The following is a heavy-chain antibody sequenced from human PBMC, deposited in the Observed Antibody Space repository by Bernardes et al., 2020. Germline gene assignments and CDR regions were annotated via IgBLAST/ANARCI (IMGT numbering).Heavy chain of an antibody. D-gene: IGHD2-15*01. J-gene: IGHJ4*02. CDR1: GFIFNTYN. Sequence: GASLRLSCAASGFIFNTYNINWFRQAPGKGLEWVSSISSSSTYIYYADSVKGRFTISRDNAKNSLYLQLNSLRAEDTAMYYCARERCSGRSCRATFDYWGQGALVTVSS. CDR2: ISSSSTYI. CDR3: ARERCSGRSCRATFDY. V-gene: IGHV3-21*01.